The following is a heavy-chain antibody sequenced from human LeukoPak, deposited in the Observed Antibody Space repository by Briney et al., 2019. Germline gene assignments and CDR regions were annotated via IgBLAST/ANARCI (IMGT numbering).Heavy chain of an antibody. Sequence: GSSVKVSCKASGGTFSSYAISWVRQAPGQGLEWMGRIIPIFGIANYAQKFQGRVTITADKSTSTAYMELSSLRSEDTAVYYCARDLIGGIVGATDDAFDIWGQGTKVTVSS. J-gene: IGHJ3*02. CDR2: IIPIFGIA. D-gene: IGHD1-26*01. CDR3: ARDLIGGIVGATDDAFDI. V-gene: IGHV1-69*04. CDR1: GGTFSSYA.